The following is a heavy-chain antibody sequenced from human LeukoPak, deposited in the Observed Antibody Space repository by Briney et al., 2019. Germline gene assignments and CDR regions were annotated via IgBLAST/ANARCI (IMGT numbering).Heavy chain of an antibody. J-gene: IGHJ6*02. CDR2: INSDGSAT. V-gene: IGHV3-74*01. CDR1: GFXFSTYW. D-gene: IGHD6-13*01. CDR3: ARDLKVAAAGTPAYYYGMDV. Sequence: GGSLRLSCAASGFXFSTYWIHWVRQAPGKGQVWVSRINSDGSATTYADSVKGRFTISRDNAKNSLYLQMNSLRVDDTAVYYCARDLKVAAAGTPAYYYGMDVWGQGTTVTVSS.